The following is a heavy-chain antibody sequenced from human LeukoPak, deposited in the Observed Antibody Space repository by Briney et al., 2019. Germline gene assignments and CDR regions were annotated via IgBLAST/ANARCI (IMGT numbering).Heavy chain of an antibody. D-gene: IGHD6-6*01. Sequence: ASVKVSCKASGYTFTSYGISWVRQAPGQGLEWMGWISAYNGNINYAQKLQGRVTMTTDTSTSTAYMELRSLRSDDTAVYYCARGLPAARPGGVFDPWGQGTLVTVSS. V-gene: IGHV1-18*01. CDR2: ISAYNGNI. CDR1: GYTFTSYG. J-gene: IGHJ5*02. CDR3: ARGLPAARPGGVFDP.